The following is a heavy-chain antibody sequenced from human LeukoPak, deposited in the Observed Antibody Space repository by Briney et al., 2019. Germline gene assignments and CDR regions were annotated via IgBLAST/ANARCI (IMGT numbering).Heavy chain of an antibody. J-gene: IGHJ4*02. CDR3: ARDAFNSGSYYPYY. Sequence: GGSLRLSCAASGFTFSSYAMHWVRQAPGKGLEWVAVISYDENTKYYADSVKGRFAISRDNSKNTLSLQMNSLRAEDTAVYYCARDAFNSGSYYPYYWGQGTLVTVSS. D-gene: IGHD1-26*01. CDR2: ISYDENTK. CDR1: GFTFSSYA. V-gene: IGHV3-30*09.